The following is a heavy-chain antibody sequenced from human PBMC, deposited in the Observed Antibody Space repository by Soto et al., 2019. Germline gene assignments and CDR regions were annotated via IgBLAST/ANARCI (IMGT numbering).Heavy chain of an antibody. D-gene: IGHD1-26*01. V-gene: IGHV1-18*01. CDR1: GYTFTRYG. Sequence: ASVKVSCKASGYTFTRYGTSWVRQAPGQGLEWMGWISGYNGDTNYAQKFQGRVTMTIDTSTLTTYMELRSLTSDDTAVYYCAKNGKPPYYYYGMDVWGQGTTVTVSS. CDR2: ISGYNGDT. CDR3: AKNGKPPYYYYGMDV. J-gene: IGHJ6*02.